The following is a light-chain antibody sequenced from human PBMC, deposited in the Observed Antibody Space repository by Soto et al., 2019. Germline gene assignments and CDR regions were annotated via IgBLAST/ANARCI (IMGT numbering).Light chain of an antibody. Sequence: QSALTQPASVSGSPGQSITISCTGASSDVGSFDYVSWYQQHPGKAPKLILYDVGNRPSGVSYRFSGSKSDNTASLTISGLQAEDEADYFCSSYTTTSPWVFGTGTKVTVL. CDR2: DVG. V-gene: IGLV2-14*01. CDR3: SSYTTTSPWV. J-gene: IGLJ1*01. CDR1: SSDVGSFDY.